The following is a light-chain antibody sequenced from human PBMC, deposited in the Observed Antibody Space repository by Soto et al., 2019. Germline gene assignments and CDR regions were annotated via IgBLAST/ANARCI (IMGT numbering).Light chain of an antibody. Sequence: QSVLTQPRSVSGSPGQSVTISCTGTSSDVGGYNFVSWYQHHPGKAPKLMIYNVIQRPSGVPDRFSASKSGNTASLTISGLQAEDEADDYCCSYAGSYTYVFGPGTKVTVL. CDR2: NVI. J-gene: IGLJ1*01. CDR3: CSYAGSYTYV. V-gene: IGLV2-11*01. CDR1: SSDVGGYNF.